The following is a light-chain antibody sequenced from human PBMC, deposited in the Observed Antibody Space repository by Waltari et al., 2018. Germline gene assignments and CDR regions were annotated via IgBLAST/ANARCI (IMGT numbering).Light chain of an antibody. CDR2: DAS. Sequence: DIQMTQSPSSLSVSVGDRVTITCQASQGIVYFLNWYQHKPGKAPKLLIYDASNLETGVPSRFSGSGSGTDFTFTITSLQPEYIATYYCQQYHNFPLTFGQGTRLEIK. J-gene: IGKJ5*01. V-gene: IGKV1-33*01. CDR3: QQYHNFPLT. CDR1: QGIVYF.